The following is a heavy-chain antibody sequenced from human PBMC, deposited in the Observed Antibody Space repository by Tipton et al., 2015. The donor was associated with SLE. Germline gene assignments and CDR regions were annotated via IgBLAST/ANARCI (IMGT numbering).Heavy chain of an antibody. CDR3: AREHFYESSSYYLGFYYFDY. D-gene: IGHD3-22*01. J-gene: IGHJ4*01. Sequence: QSGAEVKKPGASVKVSCKASGYTFTTYGVSWVRQAPGQGLEWMGWTSTFNGKTNYSQNFQGRVTMTTDTSTSTAYMELRSLRSDDTAVYYCAREHFYESSSYYLGFYYFDYWGHGTLVTVSS. CDR2: TSTFNGKT. V-gene: IGHV1-18*01. CDR1: GYTFTTYG.